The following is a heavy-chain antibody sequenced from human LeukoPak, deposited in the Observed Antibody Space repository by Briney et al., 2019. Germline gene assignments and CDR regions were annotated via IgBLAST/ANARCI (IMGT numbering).Heavy chain of an antibody. CDR3: ARAFQPRRIVGAIDY. J-gene: IGHJ4*02. D-gene: IGHD1-26*01. CDR2: ISSNGGST. CDR1: GFTFSSYA. Sequence: GGSLRLSCAASGFTFSSYAMHWVRQAPGKGLEYVSAISSNGGSTYYANSVKGRFTISRDNSKNTLYLQMGSLRSEDMAVYYCARAFQPRRIVGAIDYWGQGTLVTVSS. V-gene: IGHV3-64*01.